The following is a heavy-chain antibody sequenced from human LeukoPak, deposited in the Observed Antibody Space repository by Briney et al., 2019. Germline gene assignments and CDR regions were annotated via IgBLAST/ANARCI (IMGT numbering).Heavy chain of an antibody. V-gene: IGHV3-30*18. J-gene: IGHJ4*02. D-gene: IGHD6-13*01. CDR2: ISYDGSNK. CDR1: GFTFSSYG. Sequence: PGGSLRLSCAASGFTFSSYGMHWVRQAPGKGLEWVAVISYDGSNKYYADSVKGRFTISRDNSKNTLYLQMNSLRAEDTAVYYCAKDREAAASRPDYWGQGTLVTVSS. CDR3: AKDREAAASRPDY.